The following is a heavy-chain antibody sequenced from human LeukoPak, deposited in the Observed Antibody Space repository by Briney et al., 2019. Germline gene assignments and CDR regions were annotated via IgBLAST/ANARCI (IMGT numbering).Heavy chain of an antibody. Sequence: GGSLRLSCAGSGFTFSNYAMNWVRQAPGKGLEWVSYISSSSSTIYYADSVKGRFTISRDNAKNSLYLQMNSLRAEDTAVYYCARDRGLDGSGWYDYWGQGTLVTVSS. CDR3: ARDRGLDGSGWYDY. CDR1: GFTFSNYA. J-gene: IGHJ4*02. V-gene: IGHV3-48*01. CDR2: ISSSSSTI. D-gene: IGHD6-19*01.